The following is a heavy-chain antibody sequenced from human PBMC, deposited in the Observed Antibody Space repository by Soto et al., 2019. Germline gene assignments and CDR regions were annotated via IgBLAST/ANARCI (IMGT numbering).Heavy chain of an antibody. J-gene: IGHJ5*02. CDR3: ARASDEQGNTIWLQGQGWFQP. CDR2: IYHSGST. D-gene: IGHD5-18*01. CDR1: VYSISSGYY. V-gene: IGHV4-38-2*01. Sequence: XETLSLTCAVSVYSISSGYYWGWIRQPPGKGLEWIGSIYHSGSTYYNPSLKSRVTISVDTSKNQFSLKLSSVTAADTAVYYCARASDEQGNTIWLQGQGWFQPWGQGTLVSVSS.